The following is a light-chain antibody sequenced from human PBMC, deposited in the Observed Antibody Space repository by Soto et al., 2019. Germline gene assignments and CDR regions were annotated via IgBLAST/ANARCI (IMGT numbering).Light chain of an antibody. CDR1: QSVGSS. CDR3: QQYTNWPPIT. J-gene: IGKJ5*01. V-gene: IGKV3-15*01. Sequence: ETVMTQSPATLSVSPGERATLSCRASQSVGSSLAWYRQKPGQAPRLLIYGASTRATGIPARFSGSGSGTESTLTIRSLQSEDFAVYYCQQYTNWPPITFGQGTRLEIK. CDR2: GAS.